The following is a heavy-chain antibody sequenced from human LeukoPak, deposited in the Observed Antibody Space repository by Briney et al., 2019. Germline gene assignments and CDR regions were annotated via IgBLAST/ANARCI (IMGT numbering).Heavy chain of an antibody. J-gene: IGHJ4*02. CDR1: GGSINSGGYY. Sequence: SETLSLTCTVSGGSINSGGYYWSWLRQHPGKGLEWIGYIYYSGSTYYNPSLKSRVTISVDTSKNQFSLKLTSLTAADTAVYYCARDLGRFGGADYWGQGTLVTVSS. CDR3: ARDLGRFGGADY. CDR2: IYYSGST. V-gene: IGHV4-31*03. D-gene: IGHD3-10*01.